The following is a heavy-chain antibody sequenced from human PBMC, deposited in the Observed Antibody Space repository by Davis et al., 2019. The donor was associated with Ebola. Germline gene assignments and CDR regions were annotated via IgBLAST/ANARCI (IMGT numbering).Heavy chain of an antibody. V-gene: IGHV1-69*13. D-gene: IGHD3-10*01. CDR1: GGTFSSYA. CDR3: ARVFYYYGSGSYSDY. CDR2: IIPIFGTP. Sequence: SVKVSCKASGGTFSSYAISWVRQAPGQGLEWMGGIIPIFGTPNYAQKFQGRVTITADESTSTAYMELSSLRSEDTAVYYCARVFYYYGSGSYSDYWGQGTLVTVSS. J-gene: IGHJ4*02.